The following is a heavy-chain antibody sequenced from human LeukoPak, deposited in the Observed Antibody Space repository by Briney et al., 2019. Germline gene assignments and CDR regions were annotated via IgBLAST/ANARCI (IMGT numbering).Heavy chain of an antibody. Sequence: GGSLRLSCAASGFTFDDYGMSWVRQAPGKGLVWVSRIHSDGSSTSYADSVKGRFTISRDNAKNTLYLQMNSLRAEDTAVYYCAGGIAAADMWGQGTLVTVSS. V-gene: IGHV3-74*01. CDR1: GFTFDDYG. CDR3: AGGIAAADM. CDR2: IHSDGSST. J-gene: IGHJ4*02. D-gene: IGHD6-13*01.